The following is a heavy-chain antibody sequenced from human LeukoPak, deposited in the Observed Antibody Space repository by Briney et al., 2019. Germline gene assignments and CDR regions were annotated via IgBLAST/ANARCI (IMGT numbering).Heavy chain of an antibody. CDR2: ISYDGSNK. CDR3: ARDHPVGATFGGSDY. Sequence: SGGSLRLSCAASGFTFSSYAMHWVRQAPGKGLEWVAVISYDGSNKYYADSVKGRFTISRDNSKNTLYLQMNSLRAEDTAVYYCARDHPVGATFGGSDYWGQGTLVTVSS. CDR1: GFTFSSYA. J-gene: IGHJ4*02. D-gene: IGHD1-26*01. V-gene: IGHV3-30-3*01.